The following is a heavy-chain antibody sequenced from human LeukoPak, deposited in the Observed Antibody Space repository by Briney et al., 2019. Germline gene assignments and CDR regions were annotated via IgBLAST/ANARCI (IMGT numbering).Heavy chain of an antibody. J-gene: IGHJ4*02. Sequence: GESLKISCSASGFTFSDYSMHWVRQAPGKGLEYVSAIRSNGGGTNYADSVKGRFTISRDNSKNTLYLQMSSLRVEDTAVYYCVRLGGNDSDYWGQGTLVTVSS. D-gene: IGHD1-26*01. V-gene: IGHV3-64D*06. CDR1: GFTFSDYS. CDR2: IRSNGGGT. CDR3: VRLGGNDSDY.